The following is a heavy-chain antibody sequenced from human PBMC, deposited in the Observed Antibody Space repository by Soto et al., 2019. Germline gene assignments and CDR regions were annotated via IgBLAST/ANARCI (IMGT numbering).Heavy chain of an antibody. J-gene: IGHJ3*01. Sequence: QVQLQESGPGLVKPSGTLSLTCAVSGGSISSGNWWSWVRQPPGKGLEWIGEIYYSGSTNYNPSLKSRLIISLDKSKNQVSVSLSSVTAADTAVYYCARTLTGTGVDAFDVWGQGTMVTVSS. CDR3: ARTLTGTGVDAFDV. D-gene: IGHD1-20*01. CDR2: IYYSGST. V-gene: IGHV4-4*02. CDR1: GGSISSGNW.